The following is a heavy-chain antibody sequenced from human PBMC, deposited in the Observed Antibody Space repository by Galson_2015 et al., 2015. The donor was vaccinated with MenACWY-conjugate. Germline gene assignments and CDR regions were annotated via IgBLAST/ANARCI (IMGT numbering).Heavy chain of an antibody. CDR3: VRDGGYGDNYGRDV. J-gene: IGHJ6*02. D-gene: IGHD4-17*01. Sequence: SLRLSCAASGFRFTDYWMTWVRQAPGKGLDWVANIHQGGSRAYYADSVKGRFTISRDNAKNSVFLQMSSLRPEDSAVYYCVRDGGYGDNYGRDVWGQGTTVTVSS. CDR2: IHQGGSRA. V-gene: IGHV3-7*03. CDR1: GFRFTDYW.